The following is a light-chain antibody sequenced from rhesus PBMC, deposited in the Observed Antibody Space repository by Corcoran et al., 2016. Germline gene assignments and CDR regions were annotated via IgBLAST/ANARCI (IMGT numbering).Light chain of an antibody. V-gene: IGKV1-33*02. J-gene: IGKJ3*01. Sequence: DIQMTQSPSSLSASVGDTVTITCQASQGISKYLAWYQQKPGKAPKVLIYAASTLRGGVPSRFSGSGSVTEFMLTITSLQPEDFATYYCQQHNNYPFTFGPGTTLDIK. CDR3: QQHNNYPFT. CDR1: QGISKY. CDR2: AAS.